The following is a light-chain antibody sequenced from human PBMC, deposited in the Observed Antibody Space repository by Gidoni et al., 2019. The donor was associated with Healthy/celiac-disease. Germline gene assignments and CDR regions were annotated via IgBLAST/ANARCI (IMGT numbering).Light chain of an antibody. CDR1: QSISSY. J-gene: IGKJ2*01. CDR3: QQSYSTPVYT. V-gene: IGKV1-39*01. Sequence: DIQMTHSPSPLSASVGDRVTITCRASQSISSYLNWYQQKPGKAPKLLIYAASSLQSGVPSRFSGSGSGTDFTLTISSLQPEDFATYYCQQSYSTPVYTFGQXTRLKIK. CDR2: AAS.